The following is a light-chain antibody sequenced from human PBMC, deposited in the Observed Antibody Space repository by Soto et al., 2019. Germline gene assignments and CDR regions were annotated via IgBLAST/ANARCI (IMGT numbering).Light chain of an antibody. V-gene: IGKV3-20*01. CDR3: QQYGSSPPFT. Sequence: EIVLTQSPGTLSLSPVERATLSCMASQSVSSSYLAWYQQKPVQAPRLLIYGASSRATGIPDRFSGSGSGTDFTLTISRLEPEDFAVYYCQQYGSSPPFTFGPGTKVDIK. CDR1: QSVSSSY. CDR2: GAS. J-gene: IGKJ3*01.